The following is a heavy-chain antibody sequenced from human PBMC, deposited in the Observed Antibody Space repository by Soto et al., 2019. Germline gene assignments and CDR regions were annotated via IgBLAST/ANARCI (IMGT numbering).Heavy chain of an antibody. V-gene: IGHV1-69*06. D-gene: IGHD5-18*01. CDR2: IVPKFGTS. Sequence: QEHLVQSGAEVKKPGSSVKVSCRASGGIGSNYAISWVRQAPGQGLEWMGAIVPKFGTSNYAQTFKGRVTISVDKSTNSVYMEFSSLTSQDTAIYYCAREMSSGYSRTWFDPWGQGTLVTVSS. J-gene: IGHJ5*02. CDR3: AREMSSGYSRTWFDP. CDR1: GGIGSNYA.